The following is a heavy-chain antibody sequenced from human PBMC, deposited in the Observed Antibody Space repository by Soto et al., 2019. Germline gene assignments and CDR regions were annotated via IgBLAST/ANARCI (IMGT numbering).Heavy chain of an antibody. CDR3: AKNDADYIGIVATIASDYYYMDV. Sequence: SLRLSCAASGFTVSSNYMSWVRQAPGKGLEWVSVSGSGGSTYYADSVKGRFTISRDNSKNTLYLQMNSLRAEDTAVYYCAKNDADYIGIVATIASDYYYMDVWGKGTTVTVSS. J-gene: IGHJ6*03. CDR2: SGSGGST. CDR1: GFTVSSNY. D-gene: IGHD5-12*01. V-gene: IGHV3-53*01.